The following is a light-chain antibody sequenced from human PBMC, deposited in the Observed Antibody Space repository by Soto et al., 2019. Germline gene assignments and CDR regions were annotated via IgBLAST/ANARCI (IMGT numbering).Light chain of an antibody. Sequence: QSVLTQPHSASGTPGQRVTISCSGSSSNIGSNTVNWYQQLPGTAPKLLIYSNNQRPSGVPDRFSGSKSGTSASLAISGLQSEDEADFYCAAWDDSLNGHVVFGGGTKLTVL. CDR1: SSNIGSNT. V-gene: IGLV1-44*01. CDR2: SNN. J-gene: IGLJ2*01. CDR3: AAWDDSLNGHVV.